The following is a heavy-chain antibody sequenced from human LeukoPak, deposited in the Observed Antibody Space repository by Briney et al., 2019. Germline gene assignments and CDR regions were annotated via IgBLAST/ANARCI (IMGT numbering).Heavy chain of an antibody. J-gene: IGHJ4*02. CDR2: IYHSGST. CDR3: ASGQLYYDYVHN. Sequence: SETLSLTCTVSGYSISSGYYWGWILQPPGKGQEWIGSIYHSGSTYYNPSLKSRVTISVDTSKNQFSLKLSSVTAADTAVYYCASGQLYYDYVHNWGQGTLVTVSS. CDR1: GYSISSGYY. D-gene: IGHD3-16*01. V-gene: IGHV4-38-2*02.